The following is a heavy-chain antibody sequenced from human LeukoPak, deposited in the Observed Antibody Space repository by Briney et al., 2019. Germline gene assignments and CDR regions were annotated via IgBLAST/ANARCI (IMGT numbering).Heavy chain of an antibody. Sequence: SETLSLTCTVSGGSISSYYWNWIRQPPGKGLEWIGYIYYSGSTNHNPSLKSRVTISLNTSKNQFSLRLSSVTAADTAVYYCARSLYYYGSDSFDIWGQGTMVTVSS. CDR3: ARSLYYYGSDSFDI. CDR2: IYYSGST. V-gene: IGHV4-59*01. CDR1: GGSISSYY. D-gene: IGHD3-10*01. J-gene: IGHJ3*02.